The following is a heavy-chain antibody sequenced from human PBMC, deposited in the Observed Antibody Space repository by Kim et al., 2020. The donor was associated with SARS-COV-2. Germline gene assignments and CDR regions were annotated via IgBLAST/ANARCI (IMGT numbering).Heavy chain of an antibody. CDR3: AGGITGTTSDY. Sequence: SETLSLTCAVYGGSFSGYYWSWIRQPPGKGLEWIGEINHSGSTNYNPSLKSRVTISVDTSKNQFSLKLSSVTAADTAVYYCAGGITGTTSDYWGQGTLVTVSS. CDR2: INHSGST. J-gene: IGHJ4*02. V-gene: IGHV4-34*01. D-gene: IGHD1-7*01. CDR1: GGSFSGYY.